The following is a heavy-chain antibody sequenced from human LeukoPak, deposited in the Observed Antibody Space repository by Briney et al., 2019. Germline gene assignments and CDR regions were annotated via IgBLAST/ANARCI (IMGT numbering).Heavy chain of an antibody. J-gene: IGHJ4*02. CDR3: AGGGSLGY. V-gene: IGHV3-48*03. CDR2: ISSSGSAI. D-gene: IGHD6-19*01. CDR1: GFTFSSYE. Sequence: GGSLSLSCAGSGFTFSSYEMNWVRQAPGKGLEWVSKISSSGSAIYYADSVKGRFTISRDNAKSTLYLQMNSLRAEDTAVYYCAGGGSLGYWGQGTLVTVST.